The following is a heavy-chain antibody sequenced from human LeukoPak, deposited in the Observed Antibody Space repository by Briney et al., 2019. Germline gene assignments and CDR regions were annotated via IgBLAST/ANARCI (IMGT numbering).Heavy chain of an antibody. J-gene: IGHJ4*02. V-gene: IGHV1-18*04. CDR2: ISAYNGNT. CDR3: ARDHVGGIAAAATARY. D-gene: IGHD6-13*01. CDR1: GYTFTSYG. Sequence: ASVKVSCKASGYTFTSYGISWVRQAPGHGLEWMGWISAYNGNTNYAQKLQGRVTMTTDTSTSTAYMELRSLRSDDTAVYYCARDHVGGIAAAATARYWGQGTLVTVSS.